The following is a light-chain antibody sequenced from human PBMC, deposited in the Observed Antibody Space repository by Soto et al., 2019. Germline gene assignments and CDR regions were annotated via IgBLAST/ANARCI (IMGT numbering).Light chain of an antibody. Sequence: QSVLTQPPSASGTPVQRVTISCSGSSSNIGSNTVNWYQQLPGTAPKLLIYSNNQRPSGVPDRFSGSKSGTSASLAISGLQYEDEADYYCAAWDDSLNGVVFGGGTKLTVL. J-gene: IGLJ2*01. CDR3: AAWDDSLNGVV. V-gene: IGLV1-44*01. CDR2: SNN. CDR1: SSNIGSNT.